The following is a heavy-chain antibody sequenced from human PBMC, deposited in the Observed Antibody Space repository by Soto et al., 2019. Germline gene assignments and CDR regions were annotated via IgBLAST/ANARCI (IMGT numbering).Heavy chain of an antibody. CDR3: ARKMGYSYYYGMDV. Sequence: ASVKVSCKASGYTFTGYYMHWVRQAPGQGLEWVGWINPHSGATNYAQKFQGWVTITRDTSASTAYMDLSSLRSEDTAVYYCARKMGYSYYYGMDVWGQGTTVTVSS. D-gene: IGHD5-18*01. V-gene: IGHV1-2*04. CDR1: GYTFTGYY. J-gene: IGHJ6*02. CDR2: INPHSGAT.